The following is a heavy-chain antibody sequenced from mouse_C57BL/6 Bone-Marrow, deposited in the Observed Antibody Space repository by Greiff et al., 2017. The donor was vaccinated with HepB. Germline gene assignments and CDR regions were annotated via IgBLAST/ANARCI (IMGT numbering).Heavy chain of an antibody. J-gene: IGHJ4*01. Sequence: EVQLMESGGGLVQPKGSLKLSCAASGFSFNTYAMNWVRQAPGKGLEWVARIRSKSNNYATYYADSVKDRFTISRDDSESMLYLQMNNLKTEDTAMYYCVSITTVVAPYAMDYWGQGTSVTVSS. CDR1: GFSFNTYA. CDR2: IRSKSNNYAT. V-gene: IGHV10-1*01. CDR3: VSITTVVAPYAMDY. D-gene: IGHD1-1*01.